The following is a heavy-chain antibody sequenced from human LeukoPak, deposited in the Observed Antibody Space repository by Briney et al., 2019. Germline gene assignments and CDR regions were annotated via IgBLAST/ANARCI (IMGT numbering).Heavy chain of an antibody. D-gene: IGHD3-10*01. J-gene: IGHJ3*02. CDR2: IYYSGST. CDR3: ARAVRSKRGAFDI. Sequence: PSETLSLTCTVSGGSISSYYWSWIRQPPGKGLEWIGYIYYSGSTNYNPSLKSRVTISVDTSKHQFSLKLSSVTAADTAVYYCARAVRSKRGAFDIWGQGTMVTVSS. V-gene: IGHV4-59*08. CDR1: GGSISSYY.